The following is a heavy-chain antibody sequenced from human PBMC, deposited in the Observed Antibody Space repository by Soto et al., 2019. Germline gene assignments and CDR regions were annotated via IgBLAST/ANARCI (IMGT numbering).Heavy chain of an antibody. J-gene: IGHJ4*02. Sequence: PGGSLRLSCAASGFTFSSYGMHWVRQAPGKGLEWVAVSSATGAGTYYADSVKGRFTISRDNSKNTLYLQMTSLRADDTAVYYCAKDRRAGGNYGFYSDFWGQGALVTVSS. D-gene: IGHD1-7*01. V-gene: IGHV3-23*01. CDR1: GFTFSSYG. CDR3: AKDRRAGGNYGFYSDF. CDR2: SSATGAGT.